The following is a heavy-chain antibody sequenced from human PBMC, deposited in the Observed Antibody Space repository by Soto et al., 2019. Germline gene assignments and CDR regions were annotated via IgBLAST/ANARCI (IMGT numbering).Heavy chain of an antibody. Sequence: TLSLTCTVSGGSISSVGYYWSWIRQHPGKGLEWIGYIYYSGSTYYNPSLKSRVTISVDTSKNQFSLKLSSVTAADTAVYYCAREFRYGSQYYFDYWGQGTLVPVSS. D-gene: IGHD5-18*01. CDR1: GGSISSVGYY. CDR2: IYYSGST. V-gene: IGHV4-31*03. J-gene: IGHJ4*02. CDR3: AREFRYGSQYYFDY.